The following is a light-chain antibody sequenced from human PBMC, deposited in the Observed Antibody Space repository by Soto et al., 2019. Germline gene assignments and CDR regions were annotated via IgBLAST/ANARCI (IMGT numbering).Light chain of an antibody. CDR2: WAS. J-gene: IGKJ4*01. CDR3: QQYYSPLLT. V-gene: IGKV4-1*01. Sequence: DIVMTQSPDSLAVSLGERATINCKSSQSVLYSPNNKNYLAWYQQKPGQPPKLLIYWASTRESGVPDRFSGSGSGTDFTLTISSLQAEDVAVYYCQQYYSPLLTFGGGTKVEIK. CDR1: QSVLYSPNNKNY.